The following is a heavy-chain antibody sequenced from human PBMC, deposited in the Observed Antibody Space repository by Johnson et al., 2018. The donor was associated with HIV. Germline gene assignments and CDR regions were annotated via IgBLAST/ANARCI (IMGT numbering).Heavy chain of an antibody. CDR1: GFTFSSYA. CDR2: ISGSGGST. Sequence: VQLVESGGGVVQPGRSLRLSCAASGFTFSSYAMSWVRQAPGKGLEWVSGISGSGGSTYYADSVRGRVTISRDNSKNTLYLQMNSLRAEDTAVYYCAKERDSGSYFDAFDLWGQGTMVTISS. V-gene: IGHV3-23*04. CDR3: AKERDSGSYFDAFDL. J-gene: IGHJ3*01. D-gene: IGHD1-26*01.